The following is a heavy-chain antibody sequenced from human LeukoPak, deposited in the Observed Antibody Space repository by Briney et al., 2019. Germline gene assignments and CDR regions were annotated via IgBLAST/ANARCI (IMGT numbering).Heavy chain of an antibody. Sequence: GESLKISCKGSGYSFTSYWIGWVRQMPGKGLEWMGIIYPGDSDTRYSPSFQGQVTISADKSSSTAYLQWSSLKASDTAMYYCAITNPNRNPRHSGDYWGQGTLVTVSS. CDR2: IYPGDSDT. CDR1: GYSFTSYW. D-gene: IGHD1-14*01. CDR3: AITNPNRNPRHSGDY. J-gene: IGHJ4*02. V-gene: IGHV5-51*01.